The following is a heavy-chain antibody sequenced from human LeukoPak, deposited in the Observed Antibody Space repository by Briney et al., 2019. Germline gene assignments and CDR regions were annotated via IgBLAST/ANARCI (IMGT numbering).Heavy chain of an antibody. CDR1: GGTFSSYA. CDR2: IIPILGIA. V-gene: IGHV1-69*04. D-gene: IGHD3-10*01. Sequence: GASVKVSCKASGGTFSSYAISWVRQAPGQGLEWMGRIIPILGIANYAQKFQGRVTITADKSTSTAYMELSSLRSEDTAVYYCARNYYGSGSYYNVLDFDYWGQGTLVTVSS. J-gene: IGHJ4*02. CDR3: ARNYYGSGSYYNVLDFDY.